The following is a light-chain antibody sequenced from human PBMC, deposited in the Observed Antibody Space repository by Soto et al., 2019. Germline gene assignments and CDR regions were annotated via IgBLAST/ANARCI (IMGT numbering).Light chain of an antibody. V-gene: IGKV3-20*01. CDR2: GAS. J-gene: IGKJ4*01. CDR3: QQYGSSPLT. Sequence: FTQSPFTLSLSRREIATLPCAASQSVSSSYLAWYQQKPGQAPRLLIYGASSRATGIPDRFSGSGSGTDFTLTISRLEPEDFAVYYCQQYGSSPLTFGGGTKVDIK. CDR1: QSVSSSY.